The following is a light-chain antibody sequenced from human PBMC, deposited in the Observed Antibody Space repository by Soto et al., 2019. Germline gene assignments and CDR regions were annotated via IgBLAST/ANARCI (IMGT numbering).Light chain of an antibody. CDR2: GAS. Sequence: SAGSLYLSPGERATGSCRAIQSVSSSYLASYQQKPGQVPRLLIYGASSRATGITDRFSGSGSGTEVTLTISSLQPDDFATYYCQQYNSYSLLTFGGGTKVDIK. CDR3: QQYNSYSLLT. V-gene: IGKV3-20*01. J-gene: IGKJ4*02. CDR1: QSVSSSY.